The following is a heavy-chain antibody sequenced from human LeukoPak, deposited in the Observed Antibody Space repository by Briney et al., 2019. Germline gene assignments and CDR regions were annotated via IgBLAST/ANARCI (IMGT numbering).Heavy chain of an antibody. CDR3: ARDYVGDNWFDP. V-gene: IGHV1-2*02. D-gene: IGHD3-16*01. CDR2: ISPNSGGT. CDR1: GYTFTDYY. J-gene: IGHJ5*02. Sequence: ASVKVSCKASGYTFTDYYMHWVRQAPGQGLEWMGWISPNSGGTNYAQKFQGRVTMTRDTSISTAYMELSRLRSDDTAVYYCARDYVGDNWFDPWGQGTLVSVSS.